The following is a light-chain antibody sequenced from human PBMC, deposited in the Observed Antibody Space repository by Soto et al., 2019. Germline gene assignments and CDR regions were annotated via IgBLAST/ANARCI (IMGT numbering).Light chain of an antibody. Sequence: QSVLAQPPSASGTPGQRVTISCSGSNSNIGDNDVFWYQQFPGTAPKLLTYTDNQRPSGVPDRFSDSKSGTSASLVISGLRPEDEADYYCAAWDDNLRDVIFGAGTKLTVL. CDR1: NSNIGDND. J-gene: IGLJ2*01. CDR2: TDN. CDR3: AAWDDNLRDVI. V-gene: IGLV1-47*02.